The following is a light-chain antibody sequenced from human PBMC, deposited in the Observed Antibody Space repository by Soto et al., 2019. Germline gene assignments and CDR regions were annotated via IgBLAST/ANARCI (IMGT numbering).Light chain of an antibody. CDR3: QQYGRSPRT. V-gene: IGKV3-20*01. CDR1: QSLSSTL. Sequence: IVLTQSPDTLSLSPGERATLSCRASQSLSSTLLAWYQQRPGQAPRLLIYAASNRATGIPDRFSGSGSGTDFTLTISRLEPEDCAVYYGQQYGRSPRTFGGGTKVEIK. J-gene: IGKJ4*02. CDR2: AAS.